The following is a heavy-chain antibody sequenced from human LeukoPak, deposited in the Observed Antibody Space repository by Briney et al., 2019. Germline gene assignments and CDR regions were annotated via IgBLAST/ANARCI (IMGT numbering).Heavy chain of an antibody. Sequence: QAGGSLRLSCAASGFTFSSYWMHWVRQAPGKGLVWVSRINSDGRSTSYADSVKGRFTISRDNAKNTLYLQMNSLRVEDTAVYHCARAYCGGDCYSRAMDYWGQGTLVTVSS. CDR2: INSDGRST. J-gene: IGHJ4*02. V-gene: IGHV3-74*01. CDR1: GFTFSSYW. D-gene: IGHD2-21*02. CDR3: ARAYCGGDCYSRAMDY.